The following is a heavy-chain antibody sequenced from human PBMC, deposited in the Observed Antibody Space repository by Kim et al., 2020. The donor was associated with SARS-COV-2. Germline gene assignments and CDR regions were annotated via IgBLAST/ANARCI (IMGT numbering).Heavy chain of an antibody. V-gene: IGHV4-31*03. CDR1: AGSINSGGYY. CDR2: IYYSGST. Sequence: SETLSLTCTVSAGSINSGGYYWSWIRHHPMKGLEYIGYIYYSGSTYYNPSLKSRVAISIDTSKNQFSLKLSSVTASDTAVYYCARDRGWGFFDYWGQGTL. D-gene: IGHD3-16*01. J-gene: IGHJ4*02. CDR3: ARDRGWGFFDY.